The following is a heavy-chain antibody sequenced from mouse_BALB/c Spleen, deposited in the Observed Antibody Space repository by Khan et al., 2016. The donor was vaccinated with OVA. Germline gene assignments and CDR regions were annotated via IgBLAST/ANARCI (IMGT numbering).Heavy chain of an antibody. Sequence: EVELVESGGGLVKPGGSLKLSCAASGFTFSDYYMYWVRQTPEKRLEWVATISDGGSYTSYPDSVKGRFTISRDNAKNNLYLQMSSLKSEDTAKYYCGRGGYGSFAFWGQGTLVTVSA. V-gene: IGHV5-4*02. J-gene: IGHJ3*01. CDR1: GFTFSDYY. CDR2: ISDGGSYT. D-gene: IGHD2-14*01. CDR3: GRGGYGSFAF.